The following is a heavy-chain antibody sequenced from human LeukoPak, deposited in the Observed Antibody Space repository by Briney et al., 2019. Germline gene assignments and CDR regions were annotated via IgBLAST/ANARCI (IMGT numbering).Heavy chain of an antibody. J-gene: IGHJ4*02. CDR3: ARVFWETVNTGYYSDF. CDR2: IRNKANSYTT. Sequence: GGSLRLSCAASGFTFSDHYMDWVRQAPGKGLEWVGRIRNKANSYTTEYAASVKGRFTISRDDSKNSLYLQMNSLRAEDTAVYYCARVFWETVNTGYYSDFWGQGTLVTVSS. CDR1: GFTFSDHY. D-gene: IGHD3-22*01. V-gene: IGHV3-72*01.